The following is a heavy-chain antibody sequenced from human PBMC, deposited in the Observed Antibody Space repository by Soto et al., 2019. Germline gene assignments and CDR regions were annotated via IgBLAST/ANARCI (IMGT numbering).Heavy chain of an antibody. Sequence: QLQLQESGPGLVKPSETLSLTSTVSGGSISSSSYYWGWIRQPPGKGLEWIGSNYYSESTYYNPSLKSRVTISVDTSKHQFSLKLSSVTAADTAVCYCARHTAGFLEWLYPRRYYYYGMDVWGQGTTVTVSS. J-gene: IGHJ6*02. CDR3: ARHTAGFLEWLYPRRYYYYGMDV. CDR1: GGSISSSSYY. CDR2: NYYSEST. D-gene: IGHD3-3*01. V-gene: IGHV4-39*01.